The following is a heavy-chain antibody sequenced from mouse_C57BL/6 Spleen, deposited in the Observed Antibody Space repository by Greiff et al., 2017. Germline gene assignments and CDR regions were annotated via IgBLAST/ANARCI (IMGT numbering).Heavy chain of an antibody. D-gene: IGHD2-5*01. V-gene: IGHV1-74*01. CDR1: GYTFTSYW. Sequence: QVQLQQPGAELVKPGASVKVSCKASGYTFTSYWMHWVKQRPGQGLEWIGRIHPSDSDTNYNQKFKGKATLTVDKSSSTAYMQLSSLISEDSAVYYCAIDAYYSNSMDYWGQGTSVTVSS. CDR2: IHPSDSDT. J-gene: IGHJ4*01. CDR3: AIDAYYSNSMDY.